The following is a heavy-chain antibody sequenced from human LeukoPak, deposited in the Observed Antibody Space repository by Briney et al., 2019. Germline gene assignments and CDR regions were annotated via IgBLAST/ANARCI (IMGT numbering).Heavy chain of an antibody. CDR2: INPNSGGT. D-gene: IGHD4-11*01. CDR1: GYTFTNYY. CDR3: AKDAIVRDYSNSDY. V-gene: IGHV1-2*02. J-gene: IGHJ4*02. Sequence: ASVKVSCKAAGYTFTNYYIHWVRQAPGQGLEWMGWINPNSGGTNYAQKFQGRVTMTRDTSISTAYMELSRLTSDDTAVYYCAKDAIVRDYSNSDYWGQGTLVTVSS.